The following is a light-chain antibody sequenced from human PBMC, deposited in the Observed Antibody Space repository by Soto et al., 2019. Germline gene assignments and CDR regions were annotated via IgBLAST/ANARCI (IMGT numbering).Light chain of an antibody. V-gene: IGKV3-15*01. CDR2: AAS. Sequence: IVMTQSPVTLSVSPGEGAALSCRASQSVASNLAWYQQRPGQAPRLLIYAASTRVTGIPARFSGSRSGTEFTLTISGLQPEDFAIYYCQQYDTWPLYTFGQGTKLEIK. J-gene: IGKJ2*01. CDR1: QSVASN. CDR3: QQYDTWPLYT.